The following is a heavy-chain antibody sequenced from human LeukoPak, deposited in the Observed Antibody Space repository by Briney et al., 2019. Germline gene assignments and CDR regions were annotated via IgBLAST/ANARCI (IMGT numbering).Heavy chain of an antibody. CDR2: MSYDGSNK. Sequence: PGGSLRPSCAASGFTFGTFAMHWVRQAPGKGLEWVAVMSYDGSNKYYADSVKGRFTISSDNSKNTLYLQMNSLRSEDTAVYYCARGHGGIVVVVRDAFDIWGQGTMVIVSS. D-gene: IGHD2-15*01. CDR1: GFTFGTFA. J-gene: IGHJ3*02. CDR3: ARGHGGIVVVVRDAFDI. V-gene: IGHV3-30-3*01.